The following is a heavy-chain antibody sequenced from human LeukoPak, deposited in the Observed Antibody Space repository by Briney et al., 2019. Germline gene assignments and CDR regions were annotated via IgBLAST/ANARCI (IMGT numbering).Heavy chain of an antibody. CDR3: ATDYVVRGVIDY. J-gene: IGHJ4*02. CDR2: FDPEDGET. D-gene: IGHD3-10*01. V-gene: IGHV1-24*01. CDR1: GYTLTELS. Sequence: ASVKVSCKVSGYTLTELSTHWVRQAPGKGLEWMGGFDPEDGETIYAQKFQGRVTMTEDTSTDTAYMELSSLRSEDTAVYYCATDYVVRGVIDYWGQGTLVTVSS.